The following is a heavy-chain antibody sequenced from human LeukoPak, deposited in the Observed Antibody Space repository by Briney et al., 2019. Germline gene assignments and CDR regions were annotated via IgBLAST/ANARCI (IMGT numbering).Heavy chain of an antibody. V-gene: IGHV4-61*02. J-gene: IGHJ6*02. CDR3: TRDSGYGGPSYNYGLDV. CDR1: GGSMSTGRNY. Sequence: SQTLSLTCTVSGGSMSTGRNYWHWIRQSAGKGLEWIGRIYISGSTDYNPSLKSRVTMSLDRSKSQFSLELSSVTAADTAVYYCTRDSGYGGPSYNYGLDVWGQGTTVTVSS. D-gene: IGHD1-26*01. CDR2: IYISGST.